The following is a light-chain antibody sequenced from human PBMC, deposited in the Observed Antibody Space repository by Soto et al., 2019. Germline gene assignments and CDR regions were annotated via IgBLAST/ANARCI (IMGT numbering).Light chain of an antibody. CDR3: QYYAATPRT. J-gene: IGKJ2*01. Sequence: EIVLTQSPGTLSLSPGERATLSCRASHRVAGNYLAWYQHKPGQAPRFLIYEASRRATGISDRFSGSGSGTACNLTTTRRETEDFAMEYCQYYAATPRTFGPGTKLEI. V-gene: IGKV3-20*01. CDR1: HRVAGNY. CDR2: EAS.